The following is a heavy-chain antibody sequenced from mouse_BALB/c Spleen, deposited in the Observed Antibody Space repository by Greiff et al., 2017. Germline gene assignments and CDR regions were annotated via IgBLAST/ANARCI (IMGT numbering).Heavy chain of an antibody. CDR1: EFTFSSFG. Sequence: EVMLVESGGGLVQPGGSRKLSCAASEFTFSSFGMHWVRQAPEKGLEWVAYISSGSSTIYYADTVKGRFTISRDNPQNTLFLQMTSLRSEDTAMYYCARSGLLRPYYFDCWGQGTTLTVSS. J-gene: IGHJ2*01. CDR2: ISSGSSTI. CDR3: ARSGLLRPYYFDC. V-gene: IGHV5-17*02. D-gene: IGHD2-3*01.